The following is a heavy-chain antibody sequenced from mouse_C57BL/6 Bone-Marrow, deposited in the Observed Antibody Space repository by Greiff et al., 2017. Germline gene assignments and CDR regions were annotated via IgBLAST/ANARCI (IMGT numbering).Heavy chain of an antibody. D-gene: IGHD1-1*01. Sequence: EVQLQQSGPELVKPGASVKIPCKASGYTFTDYNMDWVKQSHGKSLEWIGDINPNNGGTIYNQKFKGKATLTVDKSSSTAYMELRSLTSEDTAVYYCARPHNPYGSSRYYFDYWGQGTTLTVSS. CDR2: INPNNGGT. J-gene: IGHJ2*01. CDR1: GYTFTDYN. CDR3: ARPHNPYGSSRYYFDY. V-gene: IGHV1-18*01.